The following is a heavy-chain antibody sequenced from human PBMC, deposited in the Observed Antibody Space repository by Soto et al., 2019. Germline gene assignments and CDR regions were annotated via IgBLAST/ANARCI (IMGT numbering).Heavy chain of an antibody. CDR2: VYYSGTT. CDR1: GGSIRSGDYY. V-gene: IGHV4-30-4*01. J-gene: IGHJ4*02. CDR3: VTVNLVGAAYYFDY. D-gene: IGHD1-26*01. Sequence: SETLSLTCTVSGGSIRSGDYYWGWIRQPPGKGLEWIGYVYYSGTTYSHPSLNSRVSISVDTSENQFSLRLTSVTAADTAVYYCVTVNLVGAAYYFDYWGPGTLVTVSS.